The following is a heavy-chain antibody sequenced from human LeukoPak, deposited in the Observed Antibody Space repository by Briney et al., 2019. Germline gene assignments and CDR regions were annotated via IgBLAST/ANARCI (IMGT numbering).Heavy chain of an antibody. V-gene: IGHV4-59*08. Sequence: SETLSLTCTVSGGSISSYYWSWLRQPPGKGLEWIGYIYYSGSTNYNPSLKSRVTISVDTSKNQFSLKLSSVTAADTAVYYCGRGDSSGLDYWGQGTLVTVSS. J-gene: IGHJ4*02. CDR2: IYYSGST. D-gene: IGHD6-19*01. CDR1: GGSISSYY. CDR3: GRGDSSGLDY.